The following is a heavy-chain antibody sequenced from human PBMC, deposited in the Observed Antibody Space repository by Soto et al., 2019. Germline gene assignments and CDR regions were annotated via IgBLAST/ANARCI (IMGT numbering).Heavy chain of an antibody. D-gene: IGHD5-12*01. J-gene: IGHJ4*02. CDR3: ARDGGYGTPFDC. CDR2: ITSDGTNT. CDR1: GFTFSSYW. V-gene: IGHV3-74*01. Sequence: EVHLVQSGGGLVLPGGSLRLSCAASGFTFSSYWLHWVRQAPGKGLVTVSRITSDGTNTVYADSVKGRFTISRDNAKNMVYLQMNSLRAEDTAVYYCARDGGYGTPFDCWGQGTLVTVSS.